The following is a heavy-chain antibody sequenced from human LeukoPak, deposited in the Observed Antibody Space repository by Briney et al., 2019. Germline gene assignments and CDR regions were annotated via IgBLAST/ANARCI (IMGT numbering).Heavy chain of an antibody. Sequence: SETLSLTCTISGGSINNFYWSWVRQPPGKGLEWIGNVHYSGSANYNPSLKSRVTISVDKSKNLFSLKLTSVTAADTAMYYCASARWDSWGQGTLVTVSS. CDR2: VHYSGSA. CDR3: ASARWDS. CDR1: GGSINNFY. J-gene: IGHJ4*02. D-gene: IGHD5-24*01. V-gene: IGHV4-59*12.